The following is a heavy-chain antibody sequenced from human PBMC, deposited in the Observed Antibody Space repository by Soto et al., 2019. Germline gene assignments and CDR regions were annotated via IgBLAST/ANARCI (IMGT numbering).Heavy chain of an antibody. Sequence: QVQLQESGPGLVKPSETLSLTCTVSGGSISSYYWSWIRQPPGKGLEWIGYIYYSGSTNYNPSLKSRVTISVDTSKNQFALKLSSVTAADTAVYYCARVEERVAMPSGYWGQGTLVTVSS. CDR3: ARVEERVAMPSGY. V-gene: IGHV4-59*01. D-gene: IGHD2-2*01. J-gene: IGHJ4*02. CDR2: IYYSGST. CDR1: GGSISSYY.